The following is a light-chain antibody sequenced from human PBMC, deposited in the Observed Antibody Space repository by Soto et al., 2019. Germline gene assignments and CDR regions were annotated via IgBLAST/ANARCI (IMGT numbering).Light chain of an antibody. V-gene: IGLV2-14*03. CDR1: SSDVGGFNY. CDR2: DVT. CDR3: NSYTSSSTYV. Sequence: QSALTQPASVSGSPGQSITISCTGTSSDVGGFNYVSWYQQHPGKAPKLMSYDVTNRPSGVSYRFSGSKNGNTASLTISGLQAEDEADYYCNSYTSSSTYVFGTGTKLTVL. J-gene: IGLJ1*01.